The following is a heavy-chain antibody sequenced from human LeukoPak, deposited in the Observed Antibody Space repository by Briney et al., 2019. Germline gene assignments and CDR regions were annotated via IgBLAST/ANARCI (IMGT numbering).Heavy chain of an antibody. CDR2: IYSDDSA. Sequence: GSLRLSCAASGFTVPSYYMSWVRQAPGKGLEWVSVIYSDDSAYYAESVKGRFTISTDHSKNTLYLQMNNLRAEDTAVFYCARVYWHENAEYLQHWGQGTLVTVSS. J-gene: IGHJ1*01. D-gene: IGHD2-15*01. CDR3: ARVYWHENAEYLQH. V-gene: IGHV3-66*01. CDR1: GFTVPSYY.